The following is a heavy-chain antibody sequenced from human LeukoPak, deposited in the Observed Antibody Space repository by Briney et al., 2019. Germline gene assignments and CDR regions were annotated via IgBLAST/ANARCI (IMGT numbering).Heavy chain of an antibody. CDR3: AKPPLEWLPDDY. J-gene: IGHJ4*02. CDR1: GFTFSSYW. Sequence: PGGSLRLSCAASGFTFSSYWMHWVRQAPGKGLVWVSRINSDGSSTSYADSVKGRFTISRDNSKNTLYLQMNSLRAEDTAVYYCAKPPLEWLPDDYWGQGTLVTVSS. CDR2: INSDGSST. D-gene: IGHD3-3*01. V-gene: IGHV3-74*01.